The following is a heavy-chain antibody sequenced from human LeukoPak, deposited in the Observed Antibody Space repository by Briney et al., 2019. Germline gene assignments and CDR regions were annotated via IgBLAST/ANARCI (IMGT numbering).Heavy chain of an antibody. D-gene: IGHD3-22*01. CDR2: ISDRGSST. CDR3: AKDLPYYYDSSGFGDAFDM. Sequence: PGGSLRLSCAASGFTFSNYGLSWVRQAAGKGLEWVSGISDRGSSTYYTDSVKGRFTVSRDNSKNTLYLQTSSLRADDTAIYYCAKDLPYYYDSSGFGDAFDMWGQGTMVTVSS. J-gene: IGHJ3*02. CDR1: GFTFSNYG. V-gene: IGHV3-23*01.